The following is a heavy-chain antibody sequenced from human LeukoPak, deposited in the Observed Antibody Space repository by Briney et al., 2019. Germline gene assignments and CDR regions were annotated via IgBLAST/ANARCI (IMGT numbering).Heavy chain of an antibody. D-gene: IGHD6-6*01. J-gene: IGHJ5*02. CDR1: GFTFSNYA. CDR3: AKDPLRLYSSLSGWFDP. Sequence: GWALRLSCAASGFTFSNYAMNWVRQAPGRRLEWVSAINAGDFSTYYADSVKGRFTISRDNYRNILYLQMNSLRAEDTAVYYCAKDPLRLYSSLSGWFDPWGQGTLVTVSS. CDR2: INAGDFST. V-gene: IGHV3-23*01.